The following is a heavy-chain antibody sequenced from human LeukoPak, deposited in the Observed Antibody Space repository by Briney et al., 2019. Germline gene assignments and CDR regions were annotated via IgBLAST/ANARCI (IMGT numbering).Heavy chain of an antibody. V-gene: IGHV1-2*02. CDR3: ARDSRIYSYGPPKF. D-gene: IGHD5-18*01. Sequence: ASVKVSCKASGYTFTGYYMHWVRQAPGQGLEWMGWINPNSGGTNEAQKFHGRATKTSDTSISTAYKELSRLRSDDTAVYYCARDSRIYSYGPPKFWGQGTLVTVSS. J-gene: IGHJ4*02. CDR1: GYTFTGYY. CDR2: INPNSGGT.